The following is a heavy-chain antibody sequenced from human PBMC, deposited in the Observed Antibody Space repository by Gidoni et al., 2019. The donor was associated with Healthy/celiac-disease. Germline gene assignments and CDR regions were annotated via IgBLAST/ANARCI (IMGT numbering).Heavy chain of an antibody. D-gene: IGHD3-9*01. Sequence: QVQLQESGPGLVKPSETLSLTCTVTGGSISSYYWSWIRQPPGKGLEWIGDIYYSGSTNYNPSLKIRVAISVDTSKNQFSLKLSSVTAADTAVYYCARLYFPRRSLDYWGQGTLVTVSS. CDR2: IYYSGST. J-gene: IGHJ4*02. CDR1: GGSISSYY. V-gene: IGHV4-59*01. CDR3: ARLYFPRRSLDY.